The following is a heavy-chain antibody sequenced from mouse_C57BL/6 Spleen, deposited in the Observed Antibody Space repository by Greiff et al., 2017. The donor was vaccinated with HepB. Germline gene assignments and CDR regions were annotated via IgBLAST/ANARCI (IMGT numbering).Heavy chain of an antibody. CDR1: GYTFTSYW. V-gene: IGHV1-64*01. Sequence: VQLQHPGAELVKPGASVKLSCKASGYTFTSYWMHWVKQRPGQGLEWIGMIHPNSGSTNYNEKFKSKATLTVDKSSSTAYMQLSSLTSEDSAVYYCARKFDYAMDYWGQGTSVTVSS. CDR2: IHPNSGST. J-gene: IGHJ4*01. CDR3: ARKFDYAMDY.